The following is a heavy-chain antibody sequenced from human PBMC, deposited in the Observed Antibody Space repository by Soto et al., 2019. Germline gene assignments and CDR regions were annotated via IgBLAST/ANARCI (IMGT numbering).Heavy chain of an antibody. D-gene: IGHD5-18*01. CDR2: ISGSGGRT. Sequence: LRLSCAASGFTFSSYAMSWVRQAPGKGLEWVSAISGSGGRTYYADSVKGRFTISRDKSKNTLYLQMNSLRAEDTAVYYCTKGPLIQLWWYGMDVWGQGTTVTVSS. V-gene: IGHV3-23*01. J-gene: IGHJ6*02. CDR1: GFTFSSYA. CDR3: TKGPLIQLWWYGMDV.